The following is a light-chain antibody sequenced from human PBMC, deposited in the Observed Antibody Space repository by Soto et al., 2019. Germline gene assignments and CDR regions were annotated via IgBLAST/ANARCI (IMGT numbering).Light chain of an antibody. CDR2: SAS. J-gene: IGKJ3*01. V-gene: IGKV1-12*01. Sequence: DIQMTQSPSYVSASEGDRVTITCRASQDIIILLAWFQQKPGKAPRLLIYSASTLQRGVPSRFSGSGSGTEFTLTINRLQPEDFATYFCQQSNSFPFTFGHGTKVDV. CDR3: QQSNSFPFT. CDR1: QDIIIL.